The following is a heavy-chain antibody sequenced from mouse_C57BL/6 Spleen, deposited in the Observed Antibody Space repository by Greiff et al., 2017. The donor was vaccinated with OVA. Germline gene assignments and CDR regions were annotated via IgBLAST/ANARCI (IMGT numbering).Heavy chain of an antibody. CDR1: GYTFTDYY. V-gene: IGHV1-76*01. CDR2: IYPGSGNT. Sequence: VQLQQSGAELVRPGASVKLSCKASGYTFTDYYINWVKQRPGQGLEWIARIYPGSGNTYYNEKFKGKATLTAETSSSTAYMQLSSLTSEDSAVYVCASDTMVVADYWGQGTTLTVSS. J-gene: IGHJ2*01. CDR3: ASDTMVVADY. D-gene: IGHD1-1*02.